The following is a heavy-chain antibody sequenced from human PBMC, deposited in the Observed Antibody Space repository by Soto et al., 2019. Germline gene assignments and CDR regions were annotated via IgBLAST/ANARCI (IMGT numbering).Heavy chain of an antibody. CDR1: GFTFVNYA. CDR3: AKDLLTGWGADIDY. V-gene: IGHV3-23*01. Sequence: GGSLRLSCTASGFTFVNYAMSWVRQAPGKGLEWVSGISGSGGSTYYADSVKGRFTISRDNSKNTLYLQMNSLRAEDTAVYYCAKDLLTGWGADIDYWGQGTLVTVSS. J-gene: IGHJ4*02. CDR2: ISGSGGST. D-gene: IGHD3-16*01.